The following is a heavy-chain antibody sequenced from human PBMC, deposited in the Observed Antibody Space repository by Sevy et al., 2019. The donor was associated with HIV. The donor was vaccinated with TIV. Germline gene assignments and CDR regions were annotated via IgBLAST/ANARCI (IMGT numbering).Heavy chain of an antibody. CDR1: GHTFSNYY. CDR3: ASSSYGDYVGWFDP. V-gene: IGHV1-46*01. Sequence: ASVKVSCKASGHTFSNYYMEWVRQAPGQGLEWMGRINTSGGSTRYAQKFQGRVTMTRDMSTSTVYMEVSSLRYEDTAVYYCASSSYGDYVGWFDPWGQGTQVTVSS. J-gene: IGHJ5*02. CDR2: INTSGGST. D-gene: IGHD4-17*01.